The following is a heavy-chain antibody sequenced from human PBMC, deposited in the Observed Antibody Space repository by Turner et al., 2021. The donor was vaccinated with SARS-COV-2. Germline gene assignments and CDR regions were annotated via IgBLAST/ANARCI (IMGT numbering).Heavy chain of an antibody. J-gene: IGHJ3*02. Sequence: EVQLVESGGGLVKPGGSLRLSCAASGFTFSRYSMNWVRQAPGKGLEWFSSISSSSSYIYYADSEKGRFTISRDNAKNSLFLQMNSLRAEDTAVYYCARARWHYYDSSGYYPDAFDIWGQGTMVTVSS. V-gene: IGHV3-21*01. CDR2: ISSSSSYI. CDR3: ARARWHYYDSSGYYPDAFDI. D-gene: IGHD3-22*01. CDR1: GFTFSRYS.